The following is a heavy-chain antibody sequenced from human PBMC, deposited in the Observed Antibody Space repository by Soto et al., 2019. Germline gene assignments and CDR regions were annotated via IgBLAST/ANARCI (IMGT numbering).Heavy chain of an antibody. J-gene: IGHJ4*02. CDR1: GDSISSGGSY. CDR3: ASFNDRLTPATVLH. CDR2: IYYNGST. D-gene: IGHD4-4*01. V-gene: IGHV4-31*03. Sequence: PSETLSLTCIVSGDSISSGGSYWTWIRQHPGKGLEWIGYIYYNGSTYYNPSLRSRITISVDTSNNQFSLKLNSVTAADTAVYYCASFNDRLTPATVLHWGQGTLVTVSS.